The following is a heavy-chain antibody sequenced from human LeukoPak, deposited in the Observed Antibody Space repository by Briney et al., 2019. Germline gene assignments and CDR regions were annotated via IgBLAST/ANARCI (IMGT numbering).Heavy chain of an antibody. Sequence: KTSETLSLTCTVSGASITNYYWSGIRQSAGKGLEWIGRIYPSGSTHSNPSLKSRVTMSLDTSKNQFSLGLSSVTAADTAVYYCARVRPNWNDGTIDYWGQGTLVTVSS. CDR3: ARVRPNWNDGTIDY. V-gene: IGHV4-4*07. CDR2: IYPSGST. D-gene: IGHD1-1*01. J-gene: IGHJ4*02. CDR1: GASITNYY.